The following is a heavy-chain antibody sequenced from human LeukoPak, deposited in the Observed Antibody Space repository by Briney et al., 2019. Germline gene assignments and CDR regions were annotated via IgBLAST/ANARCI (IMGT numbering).Heavy chain of an antibody. D-gene: IGHD3-22*01. Sequence: GGSLRLSCAASGFTFSSYWMHWVRQAPGKGLVWVSRIKSDGSSTSYADSVKGRFTISRDNSKNTLYLQMNSLRAEDTAVYYCAKVSSGYHYDYWGQGTLATVSS. J-gene: IGHJ4*02. V-gene: IGHV3-74*01. CDR3: AKVSSGYHYDY. CDR1: GFTFSSYW. CDR2: IKSDGSST.